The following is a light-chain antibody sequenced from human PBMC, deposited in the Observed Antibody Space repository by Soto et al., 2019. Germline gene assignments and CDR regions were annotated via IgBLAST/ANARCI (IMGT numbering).Light chain of an antibody. CDR2: RNN. V-gene: IGLV1-47*01. CDR1: SSNIGSNY. Sequence: QSALTQPPSASGTPGQRVTISCSGSSSNIGSNYVYWYQQLPGRAPKLLIYRNNQRPSGVPDRFSGSKSGTSASLAISGLRSEDEADYYCAACDDSLSGPVFGGGTQLTVL. J-gene: IGLJ2*01. CDR3: AACDDSLSGPV.